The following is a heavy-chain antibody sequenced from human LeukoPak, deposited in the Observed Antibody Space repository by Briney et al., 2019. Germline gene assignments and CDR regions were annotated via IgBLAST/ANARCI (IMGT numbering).Heavy chain of an antibody. CDR2: INPSGGST. V-gene: IGHV1-46*01. D-gene: IGHD1-20*01. CDR1: GYTFTSYG. J-gene: IGHJ4*02. CDR3: ARAYNWNDGGLDY. Sequence: ASVKVSCKASGYTFTSYGISWVRQAPGQGLEWMGIINPSGGSTSYAQKFQGRVTMTRDTSTSTVYMELSSLRSEDTAVYYCARAYNWNDGGLDYWGQGTLVTVSS.